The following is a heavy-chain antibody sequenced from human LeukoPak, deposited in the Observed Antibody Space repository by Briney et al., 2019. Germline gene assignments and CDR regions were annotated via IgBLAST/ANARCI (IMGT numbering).Heavy chain of an antibody. CDR1: GGSISSYY. J-gene: IGHJ4*02. Sequence: SETLSLTCTVSGGSISSYYWSWIRQPPGKGLEWIGYIYYSGSTNYNPSLKSRVTISVDTSKNQFYLRLNSVSAADTGAYFCARHISDVYYYDNSGFYGFDYWGQGTLVTVSS. CDR3: ARHISDVYYYDNSGFYGFDY. D-gene: IGHD3-22*01. V-gene: IGHV4-59*08. CDR2: IYYSGST.